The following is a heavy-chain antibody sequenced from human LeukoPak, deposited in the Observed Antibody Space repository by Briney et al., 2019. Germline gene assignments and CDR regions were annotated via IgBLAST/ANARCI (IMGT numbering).Heavy chain of an antibody. J-gene: IGHJ4*02. V-gene: IGHV3-21*01. CDR3: AKDKSSGWYLDYFDY. Sequence: PGGSLRLSCAASGLTFTTYSMNWVRQAPGKGLEWVSSISSSSSYIYYADSVKGRFTISVDNAKNSLYLQMNSLRAEDTAMYYCAKDKSSGWYLDYFDYWGQGTLVIVSS. D-gene: IGHD6-19*01. CDR1: GLTFTTYS. CDR2: ISSSSSYI.